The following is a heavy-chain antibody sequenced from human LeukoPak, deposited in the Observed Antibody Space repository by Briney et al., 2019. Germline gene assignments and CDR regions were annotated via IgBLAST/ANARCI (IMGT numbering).Heavy chain of an antibody. V-gene: IGHV4-4*07. CDR3: ARGLVTMIVVDYGMDV. CDR2: IYTSGST. J-gene: IGHJ6*02. D-gene: IGHD3-22*01. Sequence: KASETLSLTCTVSGGSISSYYWSWIRQPAGEGLEWIGRIYTSGSTNYNPSLKSRVTMSVDTSKNQFSLKLSSVTAADTAVYYCARGLVTMIVVDYGMDVWGQGTTVTVSS. CDR1: GGSISSYY.